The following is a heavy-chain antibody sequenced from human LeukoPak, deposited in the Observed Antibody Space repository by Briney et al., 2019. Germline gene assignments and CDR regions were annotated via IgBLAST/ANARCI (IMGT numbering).Heavy chain of an antibody. CDR1: GSSISSYY. Sequence: PSETLSLTCTVSGSSISSYYWSWIRQPPGKGLEWIGYIYTSGSTNYNPSLKSRVTISVDTSKNQFSLKLSSVTAADTAVYYCARRLLPYYFDYWGQGTLVTVSS. J-gene: IGHJ4*02. D-gene: IGHD2-21*02. CDR2: IYTSGST. V-gene: IGHV4-4*09. CDR3: ARRLLPYYFDY.